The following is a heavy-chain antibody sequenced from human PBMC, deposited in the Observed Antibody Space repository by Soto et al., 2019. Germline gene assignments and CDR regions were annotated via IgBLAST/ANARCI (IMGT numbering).Heavy chain of an antibody. V-gene: IGHV3-15*01. CDR3: STGRSTYGLDS. CDR2: IKSITDGGTT. D-gene: IGHD5-18*01. CDR1: AFSFTNAW. Sequence: KPGGYLRLSCVASAFSFTNAWLSWVRQAPGKGLEWVGRIKSITDGGTTDYAAPVKGRFTISRDDSNNTLYLQMNSLKTEDTAVYYCSTGRSTYGLDSWGQGTLVTVSS. J-gene: IGHJ4*02.